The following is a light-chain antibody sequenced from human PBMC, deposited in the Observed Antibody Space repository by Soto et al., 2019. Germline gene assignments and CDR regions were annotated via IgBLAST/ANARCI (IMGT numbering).Light chain of an antibody. CDR3: QQFNNYPWT. CDR1: QSISSW. CDR2: KAS. V-gene: IGKV1-5*03. J-gene: IGKJ1*01. Sequence: DIQMTQSPSTLSASVGDRVNITCRASQSISSWLTWYQQKPGKAPKLLIYKASSLESGVPSRFSGSGSATEFTLSISSVQPDDFATYYCQQFNNYPWTFGQGTRLEIK.